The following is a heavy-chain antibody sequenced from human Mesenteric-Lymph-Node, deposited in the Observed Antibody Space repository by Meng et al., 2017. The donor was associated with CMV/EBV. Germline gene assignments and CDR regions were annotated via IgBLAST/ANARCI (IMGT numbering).Heavy chain of an antibody. Sequence: GESLKISCAASGFTFSSYEMNWVRQAPGKGLEWVSYISSSGSTIYYADSVQGRLTISRDNSGNTLYLQMNSLRADDTAVYYCAKDRGGHYDPLGYCTNGVCSLDSWGPGTLVTVSS. J-gene: IGHJ4*02. D-gene: IGHD2-8*01. CDR3: AKDRGGHYDPLGYCTNGVCSLDS. CDR1: GFTFSSYE. CDR2: ISSSGSTI. V-gene: IGHV3-48*03.